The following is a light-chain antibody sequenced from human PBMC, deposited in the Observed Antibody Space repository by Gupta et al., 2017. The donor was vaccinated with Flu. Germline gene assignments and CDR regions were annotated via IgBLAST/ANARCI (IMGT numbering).Light chain of an antibody. Sequence: ERVTLSCRASQSVSNNYVAWYQQKPGQPPRLLIFAASRKAAGIPDRFSGSRSGTDFTLTISRLEPEDFAVYHCHQYGDSPWTFGQGTKVEI. CDR1: QSVSNNY. CDR2: AAS. V-gene: IGKV3-20*01. J-gene: IGKJ1*01. CDR3: HQYGDSPWT.